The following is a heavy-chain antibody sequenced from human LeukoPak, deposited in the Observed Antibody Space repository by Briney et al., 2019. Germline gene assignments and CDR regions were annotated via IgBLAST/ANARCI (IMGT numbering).Heavy chain of an antibody. CDR2: IYWDDDK. D-gene: IGHD3-22*01. V-gene: IGHV2-5*02. CDR1: GFSLSTSGVG. Sequence: SGPTLVNPTQTLTLTCTFSGFSLSTSGVGVGWIRQPPGKALDWLTVIYWDDDKRHNPSLSSRLTITKDTSKNQVVLSLTNMDPVDTATYYCAHTGHYYDRNNANWYFDLWGRGTLVTVSS. J-gene: IGHJ2*01. CDR3: AHTGHYYDRNNANWYFDL.